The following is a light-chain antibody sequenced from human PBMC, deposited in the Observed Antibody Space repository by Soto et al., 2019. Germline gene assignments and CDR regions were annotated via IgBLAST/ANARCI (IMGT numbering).Light chain of an antibody. CDR2: GAS. CDR1: QSVTTNY. Sequence: EIVLTQSPGTLSLSSGERATLSYRASQSVTTNYLAWYQQRPGLAPRLLIFGASTRATGIPDRFSGSGSGTEFTLTISRLEPEDFAVYYCQQYGSSPYTFGQGTKLEIK. CDR3: QQYGSSPYT. V-gene: IGKV3-20*01. J-gene: IGKJ2*01.